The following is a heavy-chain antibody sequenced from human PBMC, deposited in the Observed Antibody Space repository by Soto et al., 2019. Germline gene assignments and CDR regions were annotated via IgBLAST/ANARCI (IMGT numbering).Heavy chain of an antibody. CDR1: GASITGTSY. D-gene: IGHD2-21*02. CDR3: ARGVTPPGAPAWYYFDS. V-gene: IGHV4-4*07. J-gene: IGHJ4*02. Sequence: SETLSLTCTVSGASITGTSYWSWIRQPAGKGLEWIGRFSLSGTTNYNPSLRSRVTMSADVSKNQFSLRLTSVTAADTALYYCARGVTPPGAPAWYYFDSWGQGTLVTVSS. CDR2: FSLSGTT.